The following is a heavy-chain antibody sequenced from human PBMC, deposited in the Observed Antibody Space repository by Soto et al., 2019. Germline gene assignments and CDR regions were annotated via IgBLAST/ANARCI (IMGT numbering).Heavy chain of an antibody. V-gene: IGHV3-21*01. CDR1: GFTFSSYS. CDR2: ISSSSSYI. J-gene: IGHJ6*02. Sequence: GGSLRLSFAASGFTFSSYSMNWVRQAPGKGLEWVEYISSSSSYIYYEDSVKVRFTISRDNAKNSLYLQMNSLRAEDTAVYYCARGGGYDYLFYYGMDXWGQVTTFTVS. D-gene: IGHD5-12*01. CDR3: ARGGGYDYLFYYGMDX.